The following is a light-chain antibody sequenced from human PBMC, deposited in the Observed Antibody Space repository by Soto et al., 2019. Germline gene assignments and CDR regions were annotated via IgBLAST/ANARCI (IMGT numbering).Light chain of an antibody. CDR1: QTLLYFANNVNY. CDR3: QQYGGSPET. Sequence: IVMTQSPESLALSLGERATINCKSSQTLLYFANNVNYLAWYQQKPGLAPRLLIHEVYNRATGIPDRFSGSGSGTDFTLTISRLEPEDFAVYYCQQYGGSPETFGQGTKVDIK. CDR2: EVY. V-gene: IGKV4-1*01. J-gene: IGKJ1*01.